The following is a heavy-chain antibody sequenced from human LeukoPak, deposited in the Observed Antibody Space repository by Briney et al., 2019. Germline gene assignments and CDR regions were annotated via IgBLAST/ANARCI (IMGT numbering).Heavy chain of an antibody. Sequence: PSETLSLTCTVSGGSISSYYWSWIRQPPGKGLEWIGYIYYSGSTNYNPSLKSRVTISVDTSKNQFSLKLSSVTAADTAMYYCARAPFETTVVTENYYYYYGMDVWGQGTTVTVSS. V-gene: IGHV4-59*01. CDR3: ARAPFETTVVTENYYYYYGMDV. D-gene: IGHD4-23*01. CDR1: GGSISSYY. J-gene: IGHJ6*02. CDR2: IYYSGST.